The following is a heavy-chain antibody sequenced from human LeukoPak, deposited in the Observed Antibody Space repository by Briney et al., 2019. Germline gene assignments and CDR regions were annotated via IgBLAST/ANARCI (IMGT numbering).Heavy chain of an antibody. CDR1: GFTFSGYY. Sequence: SGGSLRLSCAASGFTFSGYYMSWIRQAPGKGLEWVSYISSSGFSTNYADSVKGRFTITRDNAKNSLYLQMNSLRAEEDTALYYCARDAPTVGVDSWGQGTLVTVSS. CDR2: ISSSGFST. CDR3: ARDAPTVGVDS. V-gene: IGHV3-11*05. J-gene: IGHJ4*02.